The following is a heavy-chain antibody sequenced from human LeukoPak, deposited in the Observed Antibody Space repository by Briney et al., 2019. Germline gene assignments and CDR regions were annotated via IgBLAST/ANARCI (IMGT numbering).Heavy chain of an antibody. CDR2: IYPGDSDT. CDR3: AGDSSGYYWEHAFDI. V-gene: IGHV5-51*01. Sequence: GESLKISCKGSGYSFTSYWIGWVRQMPGKGLGWMGIIYPGDSDTRYSPSFQGQVTISADKSISTAYLQWSSLKASDTAMYYCAGDSSGYYWEHAFDIWGQGTMVTVSS. D-gene: IGHD3-22*01. CDR1: GYSFTSYW. J-gene: IGHJ3*02.